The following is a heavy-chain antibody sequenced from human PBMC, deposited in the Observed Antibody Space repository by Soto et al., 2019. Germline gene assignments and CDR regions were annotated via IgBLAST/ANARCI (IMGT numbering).Heavy chain of an antibody. CDR1: GFTFSSYA. J-gene: IGHJ4*02. CDR2: ISGSGGST. Sequence: EVQLLESGGGLVQPGGSLRLSCAASGFTFSSYAMSWVRQAPGKGLEWVSAISGSGGSTYYADSVKGRFTISRDNSKNTLYLQMNSLRAEDTAVYYCARETSATKYYDILTGYSSYFDYWGQGTLVTVSS. D-gene: IGHD3-9*01. V-gene: IGHV3-23*01. CDR3: ARETSATKYYDILTGYSSYFDY.